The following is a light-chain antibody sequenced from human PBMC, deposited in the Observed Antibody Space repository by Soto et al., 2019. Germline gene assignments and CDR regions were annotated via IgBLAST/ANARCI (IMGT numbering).Light chain of an antibody. Sequence: QSVLTQPPSVSAAPGQKVTISCSGSSSSSHIGHHSVSWYQHLPGTAPKLLIYDNDQRPSGIPARFSGSKSATSATLDITGLQTGDEADYYCGTWDTGLRAYVLGTGTRSPS. V-gene: IGLV1-51*01. CDR1: SSSSHIGHHS. J-gene: IGLJ1*01. CDR3: GTWDTGLRAYV. CDR2: DND.